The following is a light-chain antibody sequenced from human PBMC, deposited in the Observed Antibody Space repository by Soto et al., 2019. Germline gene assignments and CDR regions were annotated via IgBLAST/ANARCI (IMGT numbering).Light chain of an antibody. CDR1: QTISSS. V-gene: IGKV1-5*03. CDR3: QQYIRYSPYT. CDR2: KAS. Sequence: DIQLTQFPSTLSASIGDRVTITCRASQTISSSLAWYQQKPGKAPKLLIYKASNLETGVPSRFSGSRSVTEFALTISSLQPDDFATYYCQQYIRYSPYTFGQGTRLEIK. J-gene: IGKJ2*01.